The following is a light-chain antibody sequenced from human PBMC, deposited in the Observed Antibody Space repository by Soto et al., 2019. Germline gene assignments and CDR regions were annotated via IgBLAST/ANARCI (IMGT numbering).Light chain of an antibody. CDR1: SSDVGGYNC. CDR2: DVS. V-gene: IGLV2-14*03. CDR3: NSYTSGTTLV. J-gene: IGLJ1*01. Sequence: QSALTQPASVSGSPGQSITISCTGTSSDVGGYNCVSWYQQHPGKAPKLMIYDVSNRPSGVSNRFSGSKSGNTASLTISGLQAEDEADYYCNSYTSGTTLVFGTGTKVTVL.